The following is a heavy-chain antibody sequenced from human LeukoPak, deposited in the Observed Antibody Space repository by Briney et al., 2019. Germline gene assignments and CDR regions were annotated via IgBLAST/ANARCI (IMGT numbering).Heavy chain of an antibody. J-gene: IGHJ4*02. V-gene: IGHV4-61*01. CDR1: GGSVSSGSYY. Sequence: PSETLSLTCTVSGGSVSSGSYYWSWIRQPPGKGLEWIGYIYYSGSTNYNPSLKSRVTISVDTSKNQFSLKLSSVTAADTAVYYCARTSRLVAVAGTVDYWGQGTLVTVSS. CDR3: ARTSRLVAVAGTVDY. D-gene: IGHD6-19*01. CDR2: IYYSGST.